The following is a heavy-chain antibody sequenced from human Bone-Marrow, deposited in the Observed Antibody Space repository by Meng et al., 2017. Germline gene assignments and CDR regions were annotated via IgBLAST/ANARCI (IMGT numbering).Heavy chain of an antibody. CDR3: TTDMTTVTTY. CDR2: IKSKTDGGTT. J-gene: IGHJ4*02. CDR1: GFTFSNAW. D-gene: IGHD4-11*01. Sequence: VERVEAGGVFVQSGESRRLSCAACGFTFSNAWMRWVRQAPGKGLEWVGRIKSKTDGGTTDYAAPVKGRLTISRDDSKNTLYLQMNSLKTEDTAVYYCTTDMTTVTTYWGQGTLVTVSS. V-gene: IGHV3-15*01.